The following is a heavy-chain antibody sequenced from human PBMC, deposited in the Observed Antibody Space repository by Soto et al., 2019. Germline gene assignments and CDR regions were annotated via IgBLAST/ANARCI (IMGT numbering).Heavy chain of an antibody. Sequence: ASVKVPCKASGYTFTGYYMHWVRQAPGQGLEWMGWINPNSGGTNYAQKFQGWVTMTRDTSISTAYMELSRLRSDDTAVYYCARGGKRATIVYYYHYMDVWGKGTTVTVSS. J-gene: IGHJ6*03. CDR3: ARGGKRATIVYYYHYMDV. CDR1: GYTFTGYY. V-gene: IGHV1-2*04. D-gene: IGHD5-12*01. CDR2: INPNSGGT.